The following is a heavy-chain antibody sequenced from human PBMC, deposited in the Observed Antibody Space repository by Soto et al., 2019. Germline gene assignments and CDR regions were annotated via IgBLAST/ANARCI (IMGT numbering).Heavy chain of an antibody. CDR3: ARGVGIDY. V-gene: IGHV3-21*01. CDR1: GFTFNTYT. Sequence: LGRSLRLSCSASGFTFNTYTMNWVRQAPGKGLEWVSSISSANSYIYYADSVKGRFTISRDNAENSLYLQMGSLRAEDTAVYYCARGVGIDYWGQGTLVTVSS. D-gene: IGHD7-27*01. J-gene: IGHJ4*02. CDR2: ISSANSYI.